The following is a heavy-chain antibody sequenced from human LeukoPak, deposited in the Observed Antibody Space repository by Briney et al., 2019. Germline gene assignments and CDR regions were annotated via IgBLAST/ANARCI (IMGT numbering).Heavy chain of an antibody. CDR1: GYTFTSYG. D-gene: IGHD2-2*01. Sequence: ASVKVSCKASGYTFTSYGISWVRQAPGQGLEWMGWISAYNGNTNYAQKLQGRVTMTTDTSTSTAYMELSSLRSEDTAVYYCARGRYCSSTSCYAGLLDWFDPWGQGTLVTVSS. J-gene: IGHJ5*02. CDR2: ISAYNGNT. V-gene: IGHV1-18*01. CDR3: ARGRYCSSTSCYAGLLDWFDP.